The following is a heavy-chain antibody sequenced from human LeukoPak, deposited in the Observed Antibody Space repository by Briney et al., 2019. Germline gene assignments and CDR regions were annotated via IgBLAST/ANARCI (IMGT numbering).Heavy chain of an antibody. Sequence: PSETLSLTCTVSGGSISSYSWSWIRQPPGKGLEWIAYIFYSGSTNYNPSLKSRVTISVDTSKNQFSLKLSSVTAADTAVYYCARDADYGGYYYFGYWGQGTLVTVSS. CDR3: ARDADYGGYYYFGY. V-gene: IGHV4-59*01. CDR2: IFYSGST. CDR1: GGSISSYS. J-gene: IGHJ4*02. D-gene: IGHD4-23*01.